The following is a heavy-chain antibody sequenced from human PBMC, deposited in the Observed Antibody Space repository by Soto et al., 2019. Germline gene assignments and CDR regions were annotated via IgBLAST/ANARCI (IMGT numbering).Heavy chain of an antibody. CDR2: IYYSGST. J-gene: IGHJ4*02. CDR3: ARDYGDYPTFDY. D-gene: IGHD4-17*01. Sequence: PSETLSLTCTVSGGSISSGGYYWSWIRQHPGKGLEWIGYIYYSGSTYYNPSLKSRVTISVDTSKNQFSLKLSSVTAADTAVYYCARDYGDYPTFDYWGQGSLVTVSS. V-gene: IGHV4-31*03. CDR1: GGSISSGGYY.